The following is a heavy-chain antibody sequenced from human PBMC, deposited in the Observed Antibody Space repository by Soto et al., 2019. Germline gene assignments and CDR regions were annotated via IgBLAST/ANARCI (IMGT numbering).Heavy chain of an antibody. CDR2: MNPNSGNT. Sequence: ASVKVSCKASGYTFTSYDINWVRQATGQGLEWMGWMNPNSGNTGYAQKFQGRVTMTRNTSISTAYMELSSLRSEDTAVYYCATLGPSYSSSSDAFDIWGQGTMVTVSS. J-gene: IGHJ3*02. D-gene: IGHD6-13*01. CDR3: ATLGPSYSSSSDAFDI. CDR1: GYTFTSYD. V-gene: IGHV1-8*01.